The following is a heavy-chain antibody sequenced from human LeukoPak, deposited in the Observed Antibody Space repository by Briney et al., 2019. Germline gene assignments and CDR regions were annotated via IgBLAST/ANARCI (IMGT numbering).Heavy chain of an antibody. J-gene: IGHJ4*02. V-gene: IGHV1-2*02. CDR3: ERGAYTAMDDDHFDY. Sequence: ASVNVSCKASGYTFTGYYMHWERQPPAQGHEWMGWINPNSGGTNYAQKFPGRVTLTRDTSISTAYMELRRLRSGDEAVYYCERGAYTAMDDDHFDYWGRGTLVTVPS. D-gene: IGHD5-18*01. CDR1: GYTFTGYY. CDR2: INPNSGGT.